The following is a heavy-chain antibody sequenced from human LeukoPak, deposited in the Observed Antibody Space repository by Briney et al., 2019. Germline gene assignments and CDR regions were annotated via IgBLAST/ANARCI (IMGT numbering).Heavy chain of an antibody. D-gene: IGHD3-10*01. CDR2: IYYSGST. J-gene: IGHJ6*03. CDR1: GGSLSSSSYY. CDR3: AREVLLSYYYMDV. Sequence: SETLSLTCIVSGGSLSSSSYYWGWIRQPPGKGLEWIGNIYYSGSTYYNPSLKSRVTISVDTSKNQFSLKLSSVTAADTAVYYCAREVLLSYYYMDVWGKGTTVTVSS. V-gene: IGHV4-39*07.